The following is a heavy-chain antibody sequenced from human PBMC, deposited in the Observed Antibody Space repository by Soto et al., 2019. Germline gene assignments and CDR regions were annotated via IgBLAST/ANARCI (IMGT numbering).Heavy chain of an antibody. CDR3: AKSTGGTANGLDV. D-gene: IGHD2-8*02. V-gene: IGHV3-9*01. Sequence: GGSLRLSCAASGFTFSSYSMNWVRQAPGKGLEWVSGISWKSGSIGYADSVKGRFTISRDNAKNSLYLQMNSLRAEDTALYYCAKSTGGTANGLDVWGQGTTVTVSS. J-gene: IGHJ6*02. CDR2: ISWKSGSI. CDR1: GFTFSSYS.